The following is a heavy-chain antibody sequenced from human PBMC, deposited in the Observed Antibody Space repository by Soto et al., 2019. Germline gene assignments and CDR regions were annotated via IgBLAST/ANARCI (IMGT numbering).Heavy chain of an antibody. J-gene: IGHJ6*02. CDR2: IRSKAYGGTT. CDR3: TRVFSRGSGSYSYYYYGMDV. Sequence: GGSLRLSCTASGFTFGDYAMSWFRQAPGKGLEWVGFIRSKAYGGTTEYAASVKGRFTISRDDSKSIAYLQMNSLKTEDTAVYYCTRVFSRGSGSYSYYYYGMDVWGQGTTVTVSS. V-gene: IGHV3-49*03. D-gene: IGHD3-10*01. CDR1: GFTFGDYA.